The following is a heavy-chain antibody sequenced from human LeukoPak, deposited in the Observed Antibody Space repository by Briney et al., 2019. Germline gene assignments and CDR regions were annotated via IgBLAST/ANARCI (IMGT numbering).Heavy chain of an antibody. V-gene: IGHV3-23*01. D-gene: IGHD6-19*01. Sequence: GGSLRLSCVASGFTFSSYAMSWVRQAPGKGLEWVSGISGSGGSTYYADSVKGRSTIPRDNSKNTLFLQMNSLRAEDTAVYYCAKETYSSGWYPYFDYWGQGTLVTVSS. CDR3: AKETYSSGWYPYFDY. CDR1: GFTFSSYA. CDR2: ISGSGGST. J-gene: IGHJ4*02.